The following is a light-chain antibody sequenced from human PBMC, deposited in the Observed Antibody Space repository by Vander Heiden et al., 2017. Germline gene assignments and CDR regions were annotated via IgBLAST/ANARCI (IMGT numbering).Light chain of an antibody. CDR3: ATWDDSLNDWV. CDR1: RSDIGINS. CDR2: RDD. V-gene: IGLV1-44*01. J-gene: IGLJ3*02. Sequence: QSVLTQPPSASGTPGPRVTISCSGSRSDIGINSVDWYQQFPGTAPKLLLYRDDQRPSGVPGRFSGSKSGSSASLAISGLQSEDEAEYYCATWDDSLNDWVFGGGTKLTVL.